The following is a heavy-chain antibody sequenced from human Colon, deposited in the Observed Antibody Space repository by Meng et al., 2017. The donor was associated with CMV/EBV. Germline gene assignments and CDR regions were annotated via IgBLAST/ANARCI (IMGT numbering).Heavy chain of an antibody. CDR3: ARGVSRTPYYYYGMDV. J-gene: IGHJ6*02. Sequence: GESLKISCKASGYTFTSYDINWVRQATGQGLEWMGWMNPNSGNTGYAQKFQGRVTITRNTSISTAYMELSSLRSEDTAVYYCARGVSRTPYYYYGMDVWGQGTTVTVSS. V-gene: IGHV1-8*03. CDR1: GYTFTSYD. CDR2: MNPNSGNT.